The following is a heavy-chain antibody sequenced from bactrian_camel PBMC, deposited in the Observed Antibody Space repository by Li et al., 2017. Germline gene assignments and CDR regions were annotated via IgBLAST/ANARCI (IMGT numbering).Heavy chain of an antibody. V-gene: IGHV3S40*01. D-gene: IGHD2*01. J-gene: IGHJ4*01. CDR1: GVQLSNHD. CDR2: INTGGDRT. CDR3: ATVETPVGYYSGDYYVTQWEFNY. Sequence: VQLVESGGGLGRPGGSLTLSCTASGVQLSNHDMNWVRQAPGRGLEWVSSINTGGDRTYYADSVKGRFTISRDNAKNTVYLQMNSLKSEETALYYCATVETPVGYYSGDYYVTQWEFNYWGQGTQVTVS.